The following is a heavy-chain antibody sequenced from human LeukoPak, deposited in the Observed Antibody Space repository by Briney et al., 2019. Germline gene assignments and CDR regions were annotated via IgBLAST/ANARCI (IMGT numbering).Heavy chain of an antibody. D-gene: IGHD6-19*01. CDR1: GYTFTGYY. Sequence: ASVKVSCKAPGYTFTGYYMHWVRQAPGPGLEWMGRINPNSGGTNYAQKFQGRVTMTRDTSISTAYMELRSLRSDDTAVYYCARVSGWSFDYWGQGTLVTVSS. CDR3: ARVSGWSFDY. V-gene: IGHV1-2*06. CDR2: INPNSGGT. J-gene: IGHJ4*02.